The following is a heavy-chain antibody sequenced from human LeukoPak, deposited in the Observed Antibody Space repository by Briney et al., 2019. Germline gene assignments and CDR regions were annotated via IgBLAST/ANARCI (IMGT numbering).Heavy chain of an antibody. J-gene: IGHJ5*02. CDR2: INPTGTTT. Sequence: ASVKVSCKASGYTFTNYGISWVRQAPGQGLEWVGLINPTGTTTLYAQKFQGRITLTRDMSATTDYMELSSLTSEDTAVYYCARDNSVGGIAWWFDPWGQGTLVTVSS. CDR3: ARDNSVGGIAWWFDP. CDR1: GYTFTNYG. D-gene: IGHD1-26*01. V-gene: IGHV1-46*01.